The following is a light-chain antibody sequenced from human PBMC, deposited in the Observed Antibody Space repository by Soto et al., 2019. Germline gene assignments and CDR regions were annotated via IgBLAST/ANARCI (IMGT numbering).Light chain of an antibody. CDR3: QQYGDSPLT. Sequence: ENVLTQSPGTLSLSPGERATLSCRASQTVSGNYVAWYQQKPGQTPRLLIYGASSRATGIPDRFSGSGSGTDFTLTISRLEPEDFAVYHCQQYGDSPLTFGGGTKVEIK. J-gene: IGKJ4*01. CDR1: QTVSGNY. CDR2: GAS. V-gene: IGKV3-20*01.